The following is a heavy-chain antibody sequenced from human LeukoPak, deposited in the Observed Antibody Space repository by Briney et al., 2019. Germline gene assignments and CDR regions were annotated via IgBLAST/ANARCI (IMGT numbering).Heavy chain of an antibody. D-gene: IGHD1-26*01. V-gene: IGHV3-20*04. Sequence: GGSLRLSCAASGFTFDDYGMSWVRQAPGKGLEWVSGINWNGGSTGYADSVKGRFTISRDNAKNSLYLQMNSLRAEDTAVYYCAKDRWELLNYYYMDVWGKGTTVTASS. CDR2: INWNGGST. CDR3: AKDRWELLNYYYMDV. CDR1: GFTFDDYG. J-gene: IGHJ6*03.